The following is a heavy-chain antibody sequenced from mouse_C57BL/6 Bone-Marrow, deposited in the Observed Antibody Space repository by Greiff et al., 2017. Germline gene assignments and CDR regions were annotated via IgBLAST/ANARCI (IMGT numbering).Heavy chain of an antibody. V-gene: IGHV1-81*01. J-gene: IGHJ4*01. CDR2: IYPRSGNT. CDR3: ARQRTDGYDGGFYAMDY. D-gene: IGHD2-2*01. Sequence: QVQLKQSGAELARPGASVKLSCKASGYTFTSYGISWVKQRTGQGLEWIGEIYPRSGNTYYNEKFKGKATLTADKSSSTAYMELRSLTSEDSAVYFCARQRTDGYDGGFYAMDYWGQGTSVTVSS. CDR1: GYTFTSYG.